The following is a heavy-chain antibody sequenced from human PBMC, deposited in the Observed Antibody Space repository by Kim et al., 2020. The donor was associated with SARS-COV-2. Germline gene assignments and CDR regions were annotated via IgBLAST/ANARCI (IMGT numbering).Heavy chain of an antibody. CDR2: ISRSGNYI. CDR1: GFTFSSYS. J-gene: IGHJ3*02. Sequence: GGSLRLSCAASGFTFSSYSMNWVRQAPGRGLEWVSSISRSGNYIYYADSMKGRFTISRDNAKNSLSLQMNSLRAEDTAVYYCARTWSSSSGLDGFDIWGQGTMVTVSS. D-gene: IGHD6-25*01. V-gene: IGHV3-21*01. CDR3: ARTWSSSSGLDGFDI.